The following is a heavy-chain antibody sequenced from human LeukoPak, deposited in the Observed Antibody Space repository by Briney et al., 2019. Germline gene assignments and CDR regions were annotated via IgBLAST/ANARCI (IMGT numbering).Heavy chain of an antibody. CDR2: IYYSGST. J-gene: IGHJ4*02. CDR1: GYSISSGYY. Sequence: SETLSLTCAVSGYSISSGYYWGWIRQPPGKELEWIGSIYYSGSTYYNPSLKSRVTISVDTSKNQFSLKLSSVTAADTAVYYCARHYYSSSSRDYWGQGTLVTVSS. CDR3: ARHYYSSSSRDY. V-gene: IGHV4-38-2*01. D-gene: IGHD3-22*01.